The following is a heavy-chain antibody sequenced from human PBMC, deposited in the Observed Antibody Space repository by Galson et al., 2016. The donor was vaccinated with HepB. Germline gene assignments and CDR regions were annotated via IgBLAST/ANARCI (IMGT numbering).Heavy chain of an antibody. Sequence: QSGAEVKKPGESLRISCKASGYSFTSYWISWVRQVPGKGLEWMARIDPSDSYTNYSPSFQGHVTISTDKTISTAYLQWSSLKASDSAIYYCARGGYSSNCYYWFDPWGQGTLVTVSS. J-gene: IGHJ5*02. CDR3: ARGGYSSNCYYWFDP. CDR2: IDPSDSYT. CDR1: GYSFTSYW. V-gene: IGHV5-10-1*01. D-gene: IGHD2-2*01.